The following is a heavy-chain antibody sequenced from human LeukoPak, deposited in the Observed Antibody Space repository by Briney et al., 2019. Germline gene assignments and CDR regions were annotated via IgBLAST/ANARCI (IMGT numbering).Heavy chain of an antibody. D-gene: IGHD2-15*01. CDR3: ARDPDLVVGNWFDP. Sequence: SVKASCKASGGTFSSYAISWVRQAPGQGLEWMGGIIPIFGTANYAQKFQGRVTITADESTSTAYMELSSLRSEDTAVYYCARDPDLVVGNWFDPWGQGTLVTVSS. J-gene: IGHJ5*02. V-gene: IGHV1-69*13. CDR1: GGTFSSYA. CDR2: IIPIFGTA.